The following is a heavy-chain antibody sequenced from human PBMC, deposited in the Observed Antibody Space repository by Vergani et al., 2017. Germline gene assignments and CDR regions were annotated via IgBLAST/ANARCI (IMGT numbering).Heavy chain of an antibody. CDR1: GYSISSGYY. CDR3: ARRAPRGYCSGGSCSRYYYYMDV. D-gene: IGHD2-15*01. Sequence: QVQLQESGPGLVKPSETLSLTCTVSGYSISSGYYWGWIRQPPGKGLEWIGSIYHSGSTYYNPSLKSRVTISVDTSKNQFSLKLSSVTAADTAVYYCARRAPRGYCSGGSCSRYYYYMDVWGK. CDR2: IYHSGST. V-gene: IGHV4-38-2*02. J-gene: IGHJ6*03.